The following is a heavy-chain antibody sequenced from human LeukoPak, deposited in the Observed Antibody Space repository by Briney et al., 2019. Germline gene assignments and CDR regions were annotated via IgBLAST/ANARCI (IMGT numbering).Heavy chain of an antibody. CDR3: AREESDSGDY. D-gene: IGHD2-21*02. Sequence: PGGSLRLSRAASGFAFSSYSMNWVRQAPGKGLEWVSSISSSSSYIYYADSVKGRFTISRDNAKNSLYLQMNSLRAEDTAVYYCAREESDSGDYWGQGTLVTVSS. J-gene: IGHJ4*02. V-gene: IGHV3-21*01. CDR1: GFAFSSYS. CDR2: ISSSSSYI.